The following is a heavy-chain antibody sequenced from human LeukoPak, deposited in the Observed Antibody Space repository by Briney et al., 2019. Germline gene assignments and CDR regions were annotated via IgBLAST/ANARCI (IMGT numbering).Heavy chain of an antibody. J-gene: IGHJ3*02. V-gene: IGHV4-38-2*02. CDR3: ARVTYSRSSISLDAFDI. CDR2: IYHSGST. CDR1: GYSISSGYY. D-gene: IGHD6-6*01. Sequence: SETLSLTCTVSGYSISSGYYWGWIRQPPGKGLEWIGSIYHSGSTNYNPSLQSRVTMSVDTSKNQFSLKLSSVTAADTAVYYCARVTYSRSSISLDAFDIWGPGTMVTVSS.